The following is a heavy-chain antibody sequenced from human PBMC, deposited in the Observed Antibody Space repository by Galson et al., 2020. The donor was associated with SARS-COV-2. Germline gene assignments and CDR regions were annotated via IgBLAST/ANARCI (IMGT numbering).Heavy chain of an antibody. CDR1: GGSFSGYS. D-gene: IGHD3-16*01. CDR3: ARGRQGVVPSPVLGLGPFYSYYYMDV. CDR2: INFGGDS. V-gene: IGHV4-34*01. Sequence: SETLSLTCAVYGGSFSGYSWTWVRQAPGKGLEWIGEINFGGDSNYSPSPRSRVTLSVDTSKNQFSLKLRSVTAADTALYFCARGRQGVVPSPVLGLGPFYSYYYMDVWAKGTTVTVS. J-gene: IGHJ6*03.